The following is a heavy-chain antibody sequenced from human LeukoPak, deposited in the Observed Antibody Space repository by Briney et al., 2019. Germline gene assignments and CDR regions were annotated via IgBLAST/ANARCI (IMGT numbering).Heavy chain of an antibody. D-gene: IGHD2-15*01. CDR1: GYTFSGYY. CDR3: ARGEAALAATLDYLDN. J-gene: IGHJ4*02. CDR2: IHPNSGGT. V-gene: IGHV1-2*02. Sequence: GASVKVSCKASGYTFSGYYMHWVRQAPGQGLEWMGWIHPNSGGTMYGEKFQGRITMTRNTSISTDYMELSSLRSDDTAVYYCARGEAALAATLDYLDNWGQGTLVIVSS.